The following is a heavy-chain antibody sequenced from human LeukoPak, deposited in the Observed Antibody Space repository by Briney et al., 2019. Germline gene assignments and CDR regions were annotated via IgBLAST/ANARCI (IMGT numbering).Heavy chain of an antibody. CDR2: INPNSGGT. Sequence: ASVKVSCKASGYTFTGYYMHWVRQAPGQGLEWMGWINPNSGGTNYAQKFQGRVTMTRDTSISAAYMELSRLKSDDTAVYYCAKISGFHGNYYFDYWGQGTLVTVSS. CDR1: GYTFTGYY. CDR3: AKISGFHGNYYFDY. J-gene: IGHJ4*02. D-gene: IGHD5-12*01. V-gene: IGHV1-2*02.